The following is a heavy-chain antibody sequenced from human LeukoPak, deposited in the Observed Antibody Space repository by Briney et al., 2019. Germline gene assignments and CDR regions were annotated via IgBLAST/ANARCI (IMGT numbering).Heavy chain of an antibody. CDR1: GGSISSYY. D-gene: IGHD3-3*01. Sequence: SETLSLTCTVSGGSISSYYWSWIRQPPGKGLEWIGYIYYSGSTNYNPSLKSRVTISVDTSKNQFSLKLSSVTAADTAVYYCARFGGPHAFDIWGQGTMVTVSS. CDR2: IYYSGST. V-gene: IGHV4-59*01. CDR3: ARFGGPHAFDI. J-gene: IGHJ3*02.